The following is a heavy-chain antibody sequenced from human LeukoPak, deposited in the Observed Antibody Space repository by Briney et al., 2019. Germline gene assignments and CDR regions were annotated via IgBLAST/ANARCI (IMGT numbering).Heavy chain of an antibody. Sequence: SVKVSCKASGGTSNSHAISWVRQAPGQGLEWMGRIIPNLGTTNRAQNFQDRVTLTADKSTNTAYMELTSLTSDDTAVYYCATTNDGGGYQWGDFFDFWGQGTLVAISS. V-gene: IGHV1-69*04. CDR2: IIPNLGTT. D-gene: IGHD3-22*01. J-gene: IGHJ4*02. CDR3: ATTNDGGGYQWGDFFDF. CDR1: GGTSNSHA.